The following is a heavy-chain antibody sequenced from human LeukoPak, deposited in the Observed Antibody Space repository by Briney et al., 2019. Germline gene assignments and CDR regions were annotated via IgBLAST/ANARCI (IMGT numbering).Heavy chain of an antibody. CDR2: IIPIFGIA. V-gene: IGHV1-69*04. CDR3: ARDCSGGSCYYYYGMDV. D-gene: IGHD2-15*01. CDR1: GGTFSSYA. Sequence: GSSVKVSCTASGGTFSSYAISWVRQAPGQGLEWMGRIIPIFGIANYAQKFQGRVTITADKSTSTAYMELSSLRSEDTAVYYCARDCSGGSCYYYYGMDVWGQGTTVTVSS. J-gene: IGHJ6*02.